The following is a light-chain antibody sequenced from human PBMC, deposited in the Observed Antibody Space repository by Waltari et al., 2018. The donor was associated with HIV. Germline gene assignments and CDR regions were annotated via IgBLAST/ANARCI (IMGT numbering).Light chain of an antibody. J-gene: IGLJ3*02. CDR2: SNN. Sequence: QSVLTQPPSASGTPGQRVTISCSGGTSNIGKNPVGWYYQVPGTTPKLLIYSNNQRPSGVPDRFAGSKSGTSASLAITGLQAEDEADYYCATWDDSLNGWVFGGGTKLTVL. V-gene: IGLV1-44*01. CDR3: ATWDDSLNGWV. CDR1: TSNIGKNP.